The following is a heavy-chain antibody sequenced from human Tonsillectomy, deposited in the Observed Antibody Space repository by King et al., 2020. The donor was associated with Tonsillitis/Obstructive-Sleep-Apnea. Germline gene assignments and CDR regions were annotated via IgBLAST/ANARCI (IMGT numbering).Heavy chain of an antibody. CDR3: ARDLPIVMIPAAIKGGFDY. CDR1: GFTFSSYA. D-gene: IGHD2-2*02. J-gene: IGHJ4*02. Sequence: VQLVESGGGVVQPGRSLRLSCAASGFTFSSYAMHWVRQAPGKGLEWVAVISYDGSNKYYADSVKGRFTISRDNSKNTLYLPMNSLRAEDTAVYYCARDLPIVMIPAAIKGGFDYWGQGTLVTVFS. V-gene: IGHV3-30*04. CDR2: ISYDGSNK.